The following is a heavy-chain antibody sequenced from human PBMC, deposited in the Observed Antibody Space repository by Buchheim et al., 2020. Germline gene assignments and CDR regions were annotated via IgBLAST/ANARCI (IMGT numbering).Heavy chain of an antibody. D-gene: IGHD3-10*01. CDR2: ISYSGST. J-gene: IGHJ6*02. CDR3: ARDQGYYGSGSLHIKRLYGMDV. CDR1: GGSISSGTYY. Sequence: QVQLQESGPGLVKPSETLSLTCTVSGGSISSGTYYWSWIRQHPGKGLEWIGYISYSGSTYYNRSLKSRVTISLDTSKNQFSLNLSSVTAADTAVYYCARDQGYYGSGSLHIKRLYGMDVWGQGTT. V-gene: IGHV4-31*03.